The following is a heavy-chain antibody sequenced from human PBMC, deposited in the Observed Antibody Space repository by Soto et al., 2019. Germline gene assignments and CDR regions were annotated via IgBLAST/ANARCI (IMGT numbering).Heavy chain of an antibody. CDR2: ISWNSEKI. D-gene: IGHD2-15*01. CDR3: AKEGGPSYSHCGMDV. V-gene: IGHV3-9*01. J-gene: IGHJ6*02. Sequence: PGGSLRLSCAASGFTFDYYAMHWVRQVPGKGPEWVSGISWNSEKIGYADSVKGRFTISRDNAKNSLYLQMNSLRGEDTALYYCAKEGGPSYSHCGMDVWGQGTTVTVSS. CDR1: GFTFDYYA.